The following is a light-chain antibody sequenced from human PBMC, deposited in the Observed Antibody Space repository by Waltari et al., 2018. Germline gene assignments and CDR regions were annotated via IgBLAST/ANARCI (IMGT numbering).Light chain of an antibody. V-gene: IGLV1-40*01. CDR1: SSNIGAGYD. J-gene: IGLJ3*02. CDR2: VNN. CDR3: QSFDISLNGWV. Sequence: QSVLTQPPSVSGAPGPWVTLSCTGSSSNIGAGYDVPRYQQLPGTAPKLLIYVNNRRPSGVPDRFSGSRSPTSASLAITGLQPEDEADYYCQSFDISLNGWVFGGGTKVTVL.